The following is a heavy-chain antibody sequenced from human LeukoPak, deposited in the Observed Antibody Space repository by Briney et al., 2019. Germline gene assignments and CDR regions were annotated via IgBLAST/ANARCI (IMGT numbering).Heavy chain of an antibody. D-gene: IGHD3-22*01. CDR2: INHSGST. J-gene: IGHJ3*02. CDR1: GGSFSGYY. Sequence: KPSETLSLTCAVYGGSFSGYYWSWIRQPPGKGLEWIGEINHSGSTNYNPSLKSRVTISVDTSKNQFSLKLSSVTAADTAVYYCARLSRTTYYYDSSGYNSAFDIWGQGTMVTVSS. CDR3: ARLSRTTYYYDSSGYNSAFDI. V-gene: IGHV4-34*01.